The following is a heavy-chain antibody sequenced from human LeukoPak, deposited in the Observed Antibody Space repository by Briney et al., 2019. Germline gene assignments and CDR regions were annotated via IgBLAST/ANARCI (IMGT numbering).Heavy chain of an antibody. CDR1: GFTFSNYA. V-gene: IGHV3-30-3*01. Sequence: PGRSLRLSYAASGFTFSNYAMHWVRQAPGKGLEWVAVISYDGSNKYYADSVKGLFTISRDNSKNTLYLQMNSLTTEDTAVYYCARELYGYYFDNWGQGTLVTVSS. CDR2: ISYDGSNK. CDR3: ARELYGYYFDN. J-gene: IGHJ4*02. D-gene: IGHD3-3*01.